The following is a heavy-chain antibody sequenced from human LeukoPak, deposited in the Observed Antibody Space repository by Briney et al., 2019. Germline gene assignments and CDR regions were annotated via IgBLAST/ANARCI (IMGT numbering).Heavy chain of an antibody. Sequence: GESLKISCKGSGYSFTSYWIGWVRQMPGKGREWMGIIYPGDSDTRYSPSFQGQVTISADKSISTAYLQWSSLKASDTAMYYCARVPRYSSGWFPLDYWGQGTLVTVSS. CDR1: GYSFTSYW. CDR2: IYPGDSDT. D-gene: IGHD6-19*01. CDR3: ARVPRYSSGWFPLDY. V-gene: IGHV5-51*01. J-gene: IGHJ4*02.